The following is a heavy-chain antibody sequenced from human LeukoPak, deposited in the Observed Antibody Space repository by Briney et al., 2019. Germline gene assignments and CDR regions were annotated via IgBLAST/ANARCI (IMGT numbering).Heavy chain of an antibody. CDR2: INHSGST. D-gene: IGHD2-2*01. Sequence: PSETLSLTCAVYGGSFSGYYWSWIRQPPGKGLEWIGEINHSGSTNYNPSLKSRVTISVDTSKNQFSLKLSSVTAADTAVYYCARRNPVRYCSSTSCYALQGWFDPWGQGTLVTVSS. CDR3: ARRNPVRYCSSTSCYALQGWFDP. CDR1: GGSFSGYY. J-gene: IGHJ5*02. V-gene: IGHV4-34*01.